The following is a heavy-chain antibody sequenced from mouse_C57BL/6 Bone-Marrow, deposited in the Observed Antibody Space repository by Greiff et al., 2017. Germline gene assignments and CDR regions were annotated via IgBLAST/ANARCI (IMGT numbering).Heavy chain of an antibody. CDR2: MHPNGGSP. J-gene: IGHJ3*01. CDR1: GYTFTNYW. D-gene: IGHD2-1*01. CDR3: ARVSFYYVFTWFAY. V-gene: IGHV1-64*01. Sequence: VQLQQPGAELVKPGASVKLSCKASGYTFTNYWMHWVKQRPGQGLEWIGMMHPNGGSPNYNEKLKSKATLTVDTSASTAYMQLSSLTSEDSAVYYYARVSFYYVFTWFAYWGQGTLVTVSA.